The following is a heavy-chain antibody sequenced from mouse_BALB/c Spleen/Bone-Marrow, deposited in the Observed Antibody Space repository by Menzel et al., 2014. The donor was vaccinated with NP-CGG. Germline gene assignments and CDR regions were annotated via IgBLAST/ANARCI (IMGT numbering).Heavy chain of an antibody. CDR3: TRLPH. Sequence: QVMLVESGAELVKPGASVKLSCKASGYTFTSYYMYWVKQRPGQGLEWIGEINPSNGGTNFNEKFKSRATLAVDKSSSTAYMQLSSLTSEDSAVYYCTRLPHWGQGTSVTVSS. CDR2: INPSNGGT. CDR1: GYTFTSYY. D-gene: IGHD5-1*01. J-gene: IGHJ4*01. V-gene: IGHV1S81*02.